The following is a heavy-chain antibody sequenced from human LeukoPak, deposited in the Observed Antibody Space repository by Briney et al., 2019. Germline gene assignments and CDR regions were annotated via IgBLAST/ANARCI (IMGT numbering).Heavy chain of an antibody. CDR1: GGSISSSNW. D-gene: IGHD3-22*01. CDR3: ARINYFDSSGFFYDDY. V-gene: IGHV4-4*02. CDR2: IYHSGST. J-gene: IGHJ4*02. Sequence: SETLSLTCAVSGGSISSSNWWSWVRQPPGKGLEWIGQIYHSGSTNYNPSLKSRVTISVDTSVNQFSLKLSSVTAADTAVYYCARINYFDSSGFFYDDYWGQGTLVTVSS.